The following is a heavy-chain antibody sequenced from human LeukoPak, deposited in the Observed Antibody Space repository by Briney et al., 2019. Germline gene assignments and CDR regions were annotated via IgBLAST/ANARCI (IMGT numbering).Heavy chain of an antibody. Sequence: SVKVSCKASGGTFSSYAISWVRQAPGQGLEWMGRIIPIFGTANYTQKFQGRVTITADKSTSTAYMELSSLRSEDTAVYYCARDRIFGVVLPGYNWFDPWGQGTLVTVSS. D-gene: IGHD3-3*01. CDR2: IIPIFGTA. J-gene: IGHJ5*02. V-gene: IGHV1-69*06. CDR1: GGTFSSYA. CDR3: ARDRIFGVVLPGYNWFDP.